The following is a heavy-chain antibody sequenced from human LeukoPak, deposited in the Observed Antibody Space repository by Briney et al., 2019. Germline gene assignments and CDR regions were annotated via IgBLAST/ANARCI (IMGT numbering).Heavy chain of an antibody. V-gene: IGHV1-18*01. D-gene: IGHD4-17*01. CDR1: GYTFSIYG. CDR3: ARCGATVTMFFDY. CDR2: ISADNGNT. J-gene: IGHJ4*02. Sequence: ASVNVSCKASGYTFSIYGITWVRQAPGQQLEGMGFISADNGNTNYAQKFQGRVTMTTDTSTSTAYMDLRSLRAEDTAVYYCARCGATVTMFFDYWGQGTLVTVSS.